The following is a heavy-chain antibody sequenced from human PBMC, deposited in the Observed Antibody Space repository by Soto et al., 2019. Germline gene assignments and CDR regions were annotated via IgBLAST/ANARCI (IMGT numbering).Heavy chain of an antibody. CDR2: IYHSGST. CDR1: GGSISSGGYS. CDR3: GRASLSRIGWFAP. D-gene: IGHD2-15*01. V-gene: IGHV4-30-2*01. J-gene: IGHJ5*02. Sequence: SETLSLTCAVSGGSISSGGYSCNWIRQPPGKGLEWIGYIYHSGSTYYNPSLKSRVTISVDRSKNQFSLKLSSVTAADTAVYYGGRASLSRIGWFAPGGRETLSTVSS.